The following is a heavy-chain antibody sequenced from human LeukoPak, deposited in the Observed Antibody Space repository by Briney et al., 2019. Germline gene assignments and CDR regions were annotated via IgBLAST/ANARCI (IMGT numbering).Heavy chain of an antibody. CDR3: ARGRSNYYDSSGYYPFDY. CDR1: GGSFSGYH. J-gene: IGHJ4*02. V-gene: IGHV4-34*01. D-gene: IGHD3-22*01. CDR2: INHSGST. Sequence: PSETLSLTWAVYGGSFSGYHWSWIRQPPGKGLEWIGEINHSGSTNYNPSLKSRVTISVDTSKNQFSLKLSSVTAADTAVYYCARGRSNYYDSSGYYPFDYWGQGTLVTVSS.